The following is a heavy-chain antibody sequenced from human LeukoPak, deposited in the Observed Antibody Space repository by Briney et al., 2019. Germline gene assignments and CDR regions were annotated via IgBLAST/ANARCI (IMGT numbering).Heavy chain of an antibody. Sequence: PSETLSLTCAVYGGSFSRYYWSWIRQSPGKGLEWIAEIDHRGDTNYNPSVKSRVTISVDTSKNQSSLKVRSLSAADTAVYYCARGATLSETGYFDFWGQGTLVTVSS. CDR2: IDHRGDT. CDR3: ARGATLSETGYFDF. CDR1: GGSFSRYY. J-gene: IGHJ4*03. D-gene: IGHD1-26*01. V-gene: IGHV4-34*01.